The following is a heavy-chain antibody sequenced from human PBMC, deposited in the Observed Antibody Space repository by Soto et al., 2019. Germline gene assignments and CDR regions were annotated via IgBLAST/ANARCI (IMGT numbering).Heavy chain of an antibody. CDR3: ARTPRPRITIFGVVSYYFDY. J-gene: IGHJ4*02. D-gene: IGHD3-3*01. V-gene: IGHV3-11*01. Sequence: GGSLRLSCAASGFTFSYYYMSWIRQSPGKGLEWVSYISSSGSTIYYADSVKGRFTISRDNAKNSLYLQMNSLRVEDTAVYYCARTPRPRITIFGVVSYYFDYWGQGTLVTVSS. CDR1: GFTFSYYY. CDR2: ISSSGSTI.